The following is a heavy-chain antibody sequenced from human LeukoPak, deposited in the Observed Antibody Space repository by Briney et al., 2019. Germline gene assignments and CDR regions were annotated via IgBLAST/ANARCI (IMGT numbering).Heavy chain of an antibody. CDR1: GSTFINYS. J-gene: IGHJ6*03. CDR3: AKGCSGGSCYNYYYYYMDV. CDR2: IIWNSDTI. V-gene: IGHV3-43*01. Sequence: GGSLNLSCQASGSTFINYSLHWVRQPQGKGLEWVQGIIWNSDTIAYADSVKGRFTISRDNSKNSLYLQMNSLRTEDTALYYCAKGCSGGSCYNYYYYYMDVWGKGTTVTVSS. D-gene: IGHD2-15*01.